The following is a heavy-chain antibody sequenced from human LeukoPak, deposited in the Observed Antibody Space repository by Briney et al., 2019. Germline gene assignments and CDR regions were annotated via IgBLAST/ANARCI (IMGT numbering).Heavy chain of an antibody. CDR2: INPNSGGT. V-gene: IGHV1-2*02. J-gene: IGHJ4*02. D-gene: IGHD3-3*01. CDR3: ARANDFWSGPYLYYFDY. Sequence: ASVKVSCKASGYTFTGYYMHWVRQAPGQGLEWMGWINPNSGGTNYAQKFQGRVTMTRDTFISTAYMELSRLRSDDTAVYYCARANDFWSGPYLYYFDYWGQGTLVTVSS. CDR1: GYTFTGYY.